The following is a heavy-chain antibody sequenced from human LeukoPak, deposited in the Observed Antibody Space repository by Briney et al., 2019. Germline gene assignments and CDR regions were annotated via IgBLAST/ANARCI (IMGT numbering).Heavy chain of an antibody. Sequence: ASVKVSCKACGYTFTGYYIHWVRQAPGQGLEWMGWINPNSGGTNYAQKFQGRVTMTRDTSISTAYMELSRLRSDDTAVYYCARDLTGYYNNLFFVPWGQGTLVTVSS. V-gene: IGHV1-2*02. CDR2: INPNSGGT. CDR3: ARDLTGYYNNLFFVP. D-gene: IGHD3-9*01. CDR1: GYTFTGYY. J-gene: IGHJ5*02.